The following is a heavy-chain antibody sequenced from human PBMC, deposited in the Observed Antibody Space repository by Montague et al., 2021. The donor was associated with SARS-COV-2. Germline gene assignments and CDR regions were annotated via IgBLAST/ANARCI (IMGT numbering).Heavy chain of an antibody. CDR2: IYHSGTT. J-gene: IGHJ3*02. CDR3: VRENAGGRRNVFDI. D-gene: IGHD1-1*01. V-gene: IGHV4-38-2*02. Sequence: SETLSLTCTVSGFSIGSGDYWGWLREPPGKGLEWIGSIYHSGTTYYTPPLQRRLTISIDTSKNQFSLRLTSVTVADTAVFFCVRENAGGRRNVFDIWGQGATVTVSS. CDR1: GFSIGSGDY.